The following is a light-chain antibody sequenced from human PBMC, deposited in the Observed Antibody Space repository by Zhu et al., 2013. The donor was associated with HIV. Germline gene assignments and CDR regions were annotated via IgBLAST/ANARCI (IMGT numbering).Light chain of an antibody. CDR3: QQYGSSPPIT. CDR1: QSISIN. Sequence: EIVMTQSPGTLSVSPGGRATLSCRASQSISINLAWYQQKPGQAPRLLIYGASSRATGIPDTFSGSGSGTDFTLTISRLEPEDFAVYYCQQYGSSPPITFGQGTRLEIK. CDR2: GAS. V-gene: IGKV3-20*01. J-gene: IGKJ5*01.